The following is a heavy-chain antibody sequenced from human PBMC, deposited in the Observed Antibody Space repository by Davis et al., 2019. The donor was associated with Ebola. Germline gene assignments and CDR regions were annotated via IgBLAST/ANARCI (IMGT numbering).Heavy chain of an antibody. CDR2: ITNNGGST. V-gene: IGHV3-64*04. D-gene: IGHD1-1*01. J-gene: IGHJ4*02. CDR3: ARAVGTKRYYFGQ. CDR1: GFMFSSYA. Sequence: PGGSLRLSCSVSGFMFSSYAMHWVRQAPGKGLQYVSGITNNGGSTYYADSVKGRFTMSRDNSGNTLYVQMNNLRVEDTAVYYCARAVGTKRYYFGQWGQGTLVTVSS.